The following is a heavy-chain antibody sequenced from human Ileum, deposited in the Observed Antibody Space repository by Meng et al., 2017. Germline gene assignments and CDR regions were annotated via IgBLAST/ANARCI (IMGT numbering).Heavy chain of an antibody. J-gene: IGHJ4*02. CDR2: IHYSGST. CDR3: ARRIRGGSYLG. D-gene: IGHD1-26*01. Sequence: QLQLMQWGAGLLKRSETLSLTCNVYGDSFTDYYWNWIRQSPGKGLEWIGEIHYSGSTNYNPSIESRVTISEDTSQKQFSLRLSSVTAADTAVYYCARRIRGGSYLGWGQGTLVTVSS. CDR1: GDSFTDYY. V-gene: IGHV4-34*01.